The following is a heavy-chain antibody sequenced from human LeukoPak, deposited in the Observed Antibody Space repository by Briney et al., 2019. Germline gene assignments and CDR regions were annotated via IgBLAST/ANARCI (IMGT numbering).Heavy chain of an antibody. CDR1: GYTFTGYY. J-gene: IGHJ5*02. Sequence: GASVKVSCKASGYTFTGYYMHWVRQAPGQGLEWMGWINPNSGGTNYAQKFQGRVTMTRDTSISTAYMELSSLRSDDTAVYYCARDGGYELNNCFDPWGQGTRVTVSS. CDR2: INPNSGGT. CDR3: ARDGGYELNNCFDP. V-gene: IGHV1-2*02. D-gene: IGHD5-12*01.